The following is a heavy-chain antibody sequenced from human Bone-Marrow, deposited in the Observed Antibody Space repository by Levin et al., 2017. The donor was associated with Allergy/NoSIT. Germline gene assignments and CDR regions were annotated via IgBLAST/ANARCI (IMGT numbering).Heavy chain of an antibody. J-gene: IGHJ3*02. Sequence: SETLSLTCTVSGGSISSGDYYWSWIRQPPGKGLEWIGYIYYSGSTYYNPSLKSRVTISVDTSKNQFSLKLSSVTAADTAVYYCARGPGTAIPLGAFDIWGQGTMVTVSS. D-gene: IGHD2-21*02. CDR3: ARGPGTAIPLGAFDI. V-gene: IGHV4-30-4*01. CDR2: IYYSGST. CDR1: GGSISSGDYY.